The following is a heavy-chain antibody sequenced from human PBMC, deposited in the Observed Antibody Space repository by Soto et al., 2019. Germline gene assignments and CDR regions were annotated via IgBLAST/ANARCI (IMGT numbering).Heavy chain of an antibody. J-gene: IGHJ5*02. D-gene: IGHD3-10*01. CDR1: GGTFSTYA. V-gene: IGHV1-69*01. CDR2: IVPMFGTP. CDR3: ARLGDRTWFDP. Sequence: QVQLVQSGAEVKKPGSSVKVSCRASGGTFSTYAFTWVRQAPGQGLEWLGDIVPMFGTPNYAQRFQGRVTITAEESTSTVYMELNSLTSEDTAVYYCARLGDRTWFDPWGQGTPVTVSS.